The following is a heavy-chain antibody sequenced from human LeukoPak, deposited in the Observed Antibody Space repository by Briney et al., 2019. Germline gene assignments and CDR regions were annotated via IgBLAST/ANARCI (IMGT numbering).Heavy chain of an antibody. Sequence: GGSLRLSCAASGFTFRLYVMTWVRQAPGKGLEWVSAITGSGGSIYYADSVRGRFTISRDNSKNTLYLQMTSLRAEDTAIYDWATAQGESGSHANDYWGQVTLVTVPS. CDR2: ITGSGGSI. D-gene: IGHD5-12*01. CDR3: ATAQGESGSHANDY. CDR1: GFTFRLYV. V-gene: IGHV3-23*01. J-gene: IGHJ4*02.